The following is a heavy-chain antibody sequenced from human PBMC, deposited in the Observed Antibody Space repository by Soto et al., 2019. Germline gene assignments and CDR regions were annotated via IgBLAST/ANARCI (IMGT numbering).Heavy chain of an antibody. J-gene: IGHJ4*02. D-gene: IGHD5-18*01. CDR2: IYPGDSDT. CDR3: ARLKDVTAMVFDY. Sequence: GESLKISCKGSGYSFTNYWIGWVRQMPGKGLECMGIIYPGDSDTRYSPSFQGQVTISVDKSFSTAYLQWSSLKASDTAMYYCARLKDVTAMVFDYWGRGTLVTVSS. V-gene: IGHV5-51*01. CDR1: GYSFTNYW.